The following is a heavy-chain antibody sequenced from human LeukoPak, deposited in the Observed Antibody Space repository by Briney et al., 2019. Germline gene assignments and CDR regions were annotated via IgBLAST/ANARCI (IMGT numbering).Heavy chain of an antibody. J-gene: IGHJ6*04. V-gene: IGHV3-30*18. CDR1: GFTFSSYG. CDR2: ISYDGSNK. D-gene: IGHD3-10*01. Sequence: PGRSLRLSCAASGFTFSSYGMHWVRQAPGKGLEWVAVISYDGSNKYYADSVKGRFTISRDNSKNTLYLQMNSLRAEDTAVYYCAKEFGELPPTPEYYYAMDVWGKGPTVTVSS. CDR3: AKEFGELPPTPEYYYAMDV.